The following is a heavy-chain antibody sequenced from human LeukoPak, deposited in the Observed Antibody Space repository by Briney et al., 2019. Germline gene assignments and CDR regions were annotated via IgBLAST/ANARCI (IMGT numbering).Heavy chain of an antibody. V-gene: IGHV4-38-2*01. CDR1: GYSISSGYY. CDR2: IYHSGST. Sequence: PSETLSLTCAVSGYSISSGYYWGWIRQPPGKGLEWIGSIYHSGSTYYNPSLKSRVTISVDTSKNQFSLKLSSVTTADTAVYYCARQDFSNSWSPKPVHYFDYWGQGTLVTVSS. D-gene: IGHD6-13*01. CDR3: ARQDFSNSWSPKPVHYFDY. J-gene: IGHJ4*02.